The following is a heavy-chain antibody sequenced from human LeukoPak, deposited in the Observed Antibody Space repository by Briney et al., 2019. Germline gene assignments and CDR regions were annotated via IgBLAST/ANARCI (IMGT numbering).Heavy chain of an antibody. D-gene: IGHD4-17*01. Sequence: GGSLRLSCAASGFTVSSNYMSWVRQAPGKGLEWVSVIYSGGSTYYADSVKGRFTISRDNSKNTLYLQMNSLRAEDTAVYYCAGPSEDYGDYSDAFDIWGQGTMVTVSS. CDR2: IYSGGST. V-gene: IGHV3-53*01. J-gene: IGHJ3*02. CDR1: GFTVSSNY. CDR3: AGPSEDYGDYSDAFDI.